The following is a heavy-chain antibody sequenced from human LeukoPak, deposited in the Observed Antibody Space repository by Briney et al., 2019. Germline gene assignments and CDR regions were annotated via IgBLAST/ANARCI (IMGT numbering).Heavy chain of an antibody. CDR3: ATTLHSGYYDLY. CDR1: GFTFSSSA. J-gene: IGHJ4*02. V-gene: IGHV3-23*01. CDR2: IGGSGAGT. D-gene: IGHD3-22*01. Sequence: GRSLRLSCAASGFTFSSSAMSWVRQAPGKGLEWVSGIGGSGAGTYYAVSVKGRFTISRDNSKNTLYLQMNSLRAEDTAVYYCATTLHSGYYDLYWGQGTLVTVSS.